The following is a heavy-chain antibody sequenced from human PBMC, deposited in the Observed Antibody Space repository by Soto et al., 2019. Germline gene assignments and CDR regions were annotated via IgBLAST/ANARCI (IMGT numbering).Heavy chain of an antibody. CDR3: ARWDHDYGYLDV. D-gene: IGHD4-17*01. J-gene: IGHJ6*02. CDR2: TYYRSKWYN. Sequence: SQTLSLTCDISGDSVSSNRGAWTWIRQSPSRGLEWLRRTYYRSKWYNEYGLSVKSRITINADTCKNQFSLQLNSVTPEDAAVYYCARWDHDYGYLDVWGLGTTVTVSS. CDR1: GDSVSSNRGA. V-gene: IGHV6-1*01.